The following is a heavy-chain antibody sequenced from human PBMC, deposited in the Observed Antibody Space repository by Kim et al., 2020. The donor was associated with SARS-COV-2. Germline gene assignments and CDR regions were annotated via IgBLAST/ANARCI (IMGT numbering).Heavy chain of an antibody. CDR2: IYYSGST. D-gene: IGHD1-26*01. Sequence: SETLSLTCTVSGGSISSSSYYWGWIRQPPGKGLEWIGSIYYSGSTYYNPSLKSRVTISVDTSKNQFSLKLSSVTAAVTAVYYCSIHNLVGRWELPNYFD. CDR1: GGSISSSSYY. J-gene: IGHJ4*01. CDR3: SIHNLVGRWELPNYFD. V-gene: IGHV4-39*01.